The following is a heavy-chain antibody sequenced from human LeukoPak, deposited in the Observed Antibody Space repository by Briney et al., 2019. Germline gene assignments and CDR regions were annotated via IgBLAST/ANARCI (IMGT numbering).Heavy chain of an antibody. Sequence: PGGSLRLPCAASGFTFSSYAMSWVRQAPGKGLEWVSSISSSGRNTYYSDSVKGRFTISRDNSKNTLYLQMSSLRAEDTAVYYCAKRDRPCSGDCSAPYYFDYWGQGTLVTVSS. CDR1: GFTFSSYA. CDR2: ISSSGRNT. CDR3: AKRDRPCSGDCSAPYYFDY. D-gene: IGHD2-21*02. J-gene: IGHJ4*02. V-gene: IGHV3-23*01.